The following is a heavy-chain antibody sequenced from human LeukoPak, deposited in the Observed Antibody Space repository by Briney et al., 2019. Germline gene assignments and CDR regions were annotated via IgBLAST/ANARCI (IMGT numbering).Heavy chain of an antibody. CDR2: ISGSSSYT. CDR3: ARMGYYYGSGSYGDS. J-gene: IGHJ4*02. D-gene: IGHD3-10*01. CDR1: GFTFSDYY. Sequence: GGSLRLPCAASGFTFSDYYMSWIRQAPGKGLEWVSYISGSSSYTNYADSVKGRFTIFRDNAKNSLYLQMSSLRVEDTAVYYCARMGYYYGSGSYGDSWGQGTLVTVSS. V-gene: IGHV3-11*03.